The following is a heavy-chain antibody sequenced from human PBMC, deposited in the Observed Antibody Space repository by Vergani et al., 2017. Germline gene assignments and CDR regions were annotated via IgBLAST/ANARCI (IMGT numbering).Heavy chain of an antibody. Sequence: EVQLVESGGGLVKPGGSLRLSCAASGFTFSNAWMSWVRQAPGKGLEWVGCIKSKTDGGTTDYAAPVKGRFTISRDDSKNTLYLQMNSLKTEDTAVYYCARKDSSSRYMDVWGKGTTVTVSS. CDR1: GFTFSNAW. J-gene: IGHJ6*03. CDR2: IKSKTDGGTT. D-gene: IGHD6-6*01. V-gene: IGHV3-15*01. CDR3: ARKDSSSRYMDV.